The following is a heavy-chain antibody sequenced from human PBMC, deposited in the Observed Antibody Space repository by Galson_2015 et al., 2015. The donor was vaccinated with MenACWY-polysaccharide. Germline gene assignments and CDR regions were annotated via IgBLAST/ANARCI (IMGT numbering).Heavy chain of an antibody. J-gene: IGHJ4*01. Sequence: SLRLSCAASGFTFSSYWMSWVRQAPGKGLEWVANIKQGGSEKYYVDSVKGRFTISRDNAKNSLYLQMNSLRAEDTAVYYCARDGYDSSGYYRYWGQGALFTVSS. V-gene: IGHV3-7*01. CDR3: ARDGYDSSGYYRY. CDR2: IKQGGSEK. D-gene: IGHD3-22*01. CDR1: GFTFSSYW.